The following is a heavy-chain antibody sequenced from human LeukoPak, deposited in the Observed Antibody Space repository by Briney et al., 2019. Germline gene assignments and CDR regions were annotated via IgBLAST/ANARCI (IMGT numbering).Heavy chain of an antibody. J-gene: IGHJ6*03. V-gene: IGHV4-59*08. Sequence: PSETLSLTCAVSGGSIGTYYWSWVRQSPGKGLEWIGYIYVTGNRYNPYLQSRVTISVDTSRNQFFLKMSSVTAADTAVYYCARHIGGGIEDMDVWGKGTKVTVSS. CDR2: IYVTGN. D-gene: IGHD3-16*02. CDR1: GGSIGTYY. CDR3: ARHIGGGIEDMDV.